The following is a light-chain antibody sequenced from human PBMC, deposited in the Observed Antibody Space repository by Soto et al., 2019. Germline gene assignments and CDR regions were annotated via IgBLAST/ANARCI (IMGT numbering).Light chain of an antibody. Sequence: EIMLTQSPGTLSLYPGERATLSCRASQSVSSSFLAWYQQKPGQAPRLLIYGSSNRAAGIPDRFSASASGTDFTLTISRLEPEDFAVYYCHHYGDSPWRLGQGTKVEIK. V-gene: IGKV3-20*01. J-gene: IGKJ1*01. CDR1: QSVSSSF. CDR3: HHYGDSPWR. CDR2: GSS.